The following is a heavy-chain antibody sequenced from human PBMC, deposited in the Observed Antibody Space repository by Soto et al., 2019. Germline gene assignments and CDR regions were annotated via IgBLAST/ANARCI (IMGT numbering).Heavy chain of an antibody. D-gene: IGHD5-18*01. CDR1: GYTFTSYY. CDR2: INPSGGST. CDR3: ARDPGLAHSHGPVYGMDV. Sequence: ASVKVSCKASGYTFTSYYMHWVRQAPGQGLEWMGIINPSGGSTSYAQKFQGRVTMTRDTSTSTVYMELSSLRSEDTAVYYCARDPGLAHSHGPVYGMDVWGQGTTVTVSS. J-gene: IGHJ6*02. V-gene: IGHV1-46*01.